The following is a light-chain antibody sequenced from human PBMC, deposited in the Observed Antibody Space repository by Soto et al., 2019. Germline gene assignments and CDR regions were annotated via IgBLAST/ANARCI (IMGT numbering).Light chain of an antibody. CDR2: DVN. CDR1: SSDVRGYKY. CDR3: CSYTGSSYV. J-gene: IGLJ1*01. V-gene: IGLV2-11*01. Sequence: QSALTQPRSVSGSPGQSVTISCTGTSSDVRGYKYVSWYQQYPGRAPKLIISDVNKRPSGVPDRFSGSKSGNTASLTISGLQTEDEADYYCCSYTGSSYVFGTGTKVTVL.